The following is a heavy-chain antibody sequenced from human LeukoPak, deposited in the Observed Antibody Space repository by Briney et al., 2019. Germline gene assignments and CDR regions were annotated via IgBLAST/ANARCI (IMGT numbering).Heavy chain of an antibody. CDR1: GFTFSSYT. CDR2: ISSSSSII. J-gene: IGHJ4*02. Sequence: PGGSLRLSCAASGFTFSSYTMNWVRQAPGKGLEWVSYISSSSSIIYYSDSVKGRFTISRDNAKSSLYLQMNSLRAEDTAVYYCARDYGCSGSSCYSIDYWRQGTLVTVSS. CDR3: ARDYGCSGSSCYSIDY. V-gene: IGHV3-48*01. D-gene: IGHD2-15*01.